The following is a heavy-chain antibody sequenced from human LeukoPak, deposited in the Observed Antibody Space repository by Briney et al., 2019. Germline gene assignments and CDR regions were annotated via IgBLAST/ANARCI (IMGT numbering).Heavy chain of an antibody. D-gene: IGHD5-24*01. CDR2: ISAYNGNT. J-gene: IGHJ4*02. CDR1: GYTFTSYG. CDR3: AREGQDGYNFYYFDY. Sequence: ASVKVSCKASGYTFTSYGISWVRQAPGQGLEWMGWISAYNGNTNYAQKLQGRVTMTTDTSTSTAYMELRSLRSDDTAVYYCAREGQDGYNFYYFDYWGQGTLVTVSS. V-gene: IGHV1-18*01.